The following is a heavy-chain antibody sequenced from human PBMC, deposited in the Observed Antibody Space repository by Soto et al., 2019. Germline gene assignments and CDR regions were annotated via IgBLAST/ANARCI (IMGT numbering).Heavy chain of an antibody. CDR1: GVDFRGSY. J-gene: IGHJ5*02. V-gene: IGHV3-11*01. CDR3: AGFKECKIVGLRWLDP. CDR2: ISDTGRTI. D-gene: IGHD3-3*01. Sequence: GGSLRLSCVASGVDFRGSYMNWIRQAPGKGLEWISYISDTGRTIHYADSVKGRFVISRDNSRDSLYLQMNDLRADDTAIYYCAGFKECKIVGLRWLDPWGQGTRVTVSS.